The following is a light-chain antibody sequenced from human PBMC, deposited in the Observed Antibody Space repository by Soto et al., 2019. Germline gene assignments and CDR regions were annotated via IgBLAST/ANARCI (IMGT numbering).Light chain of an antibody. Sequence: VMTQSPATLSVSPGERATLSCRASQSVSSNLAWYQQKPGQAPRLLIYAASTRATGIPARFSGSGSGTEFTLTISSLQSEDFAVYYCQQHTNWPPITFGQGTRLEIK. J-gene: IGKJ5*01. V-gene: IGKV3-15*01. CDR3: QQHTNWPPIT. CDR2: AAS. CDR1: QSVSSN.